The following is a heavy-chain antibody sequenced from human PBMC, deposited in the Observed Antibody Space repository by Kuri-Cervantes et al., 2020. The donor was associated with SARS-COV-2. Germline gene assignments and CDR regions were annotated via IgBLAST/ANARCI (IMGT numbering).Heavy chain of an antibody. V-gene: IGHV3-74*01. CDR3: ARGLFMGVSGWYFFDYYYGMDV. Sequence: LSLTRAASGVAFCGHWIHWVRQAPGKGLVWVSRINSDGSSTSYADSVKGRFTISRDNAKNTLYLQMNSLRAEDTAVYYCARGLFMGVSGWYFFDYYYGMDVWGQGTTVTVSS. CDR1: GVAFCGHW. CDR2: INSDGSST. J-gene: IGHJ6*02. D-gene: IGHD6-19*01.